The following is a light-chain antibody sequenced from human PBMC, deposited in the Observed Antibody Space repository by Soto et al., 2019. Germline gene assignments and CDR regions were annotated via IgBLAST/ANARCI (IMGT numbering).Light chain of an antibody. CDR1: PDITTKR. J-gene: IGKJ1*01. CDR2: GAS. CDR3: LQYDTAPRT. V-gene: IGKV3-20*01. Sequence: EIVLTQSPGTLSLSPGERASLSCRASPDITTKRLAWYQQKPGHTPRLLIYGASNRAPGIPDRFSGSGSVTDFTLTISGVGPEDFAVYYGLQYDTAPRTFGQGTKVDSK.